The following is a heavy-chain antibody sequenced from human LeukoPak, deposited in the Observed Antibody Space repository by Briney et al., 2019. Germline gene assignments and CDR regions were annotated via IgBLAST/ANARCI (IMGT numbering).Heavy chain of an antibody. CDR2: ISTYKGKT. V-gene: IGHV1-18*01. D-gene: IGHD1-7*01. CDR3: ARDVEGTTDFDY. J-gene: IGHJ4*02. Sequence: ASVKVSRKASGYTFANYGISWMRQAPGQGLEWMGWISTYKGKTIYAQKLQGRVTRTTDTSTSTAYMELRSLRSDDRAVYYCARDVEGTTDFDYWGQGTLVTVSS. CDR1: GYTFANYG.